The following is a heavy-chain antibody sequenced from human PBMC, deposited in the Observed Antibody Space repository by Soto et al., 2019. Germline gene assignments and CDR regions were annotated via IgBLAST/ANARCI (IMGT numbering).Heavy chain of an antibody. D-gene: IGHD3-3*01. V-gene: IGHV4-59*08. J-gene: IGHJ3*02. CDR1: GGSISSYY. CDR2: IYYSGST. Sequence: SETLSLTCTVSGGSISSYYWSWIRQPPGKGLEWIGYIYYSGSTNYNPSLKSRVTISVDTSKNQFSLKLSSVTAADTAVYYCARQLPYYDFWSGYRDAFDIWGQGTKVTVPS. CDR3: ARQLPYYDFWSGYRDAFDI.